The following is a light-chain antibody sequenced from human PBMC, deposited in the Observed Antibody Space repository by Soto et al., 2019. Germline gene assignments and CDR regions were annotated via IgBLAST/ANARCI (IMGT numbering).Light chain of an antibody. CDR2: EVT. CDR3: SSYTITNTLVV. V-gene: IGLV2-14*01. Sequence: QSALTQPASVSGSPGQSITISCTGTSSDVGTYNYVSWYQQHPGKAPKLMIYEVTYRPSGVSNRFSGSKSGNTASLTISGLQAEDEADYYCSSYTITNTLVVFGGGTKVTVL. CDR1: SSDVGTYNY. J-gene: IGLJ2*01.